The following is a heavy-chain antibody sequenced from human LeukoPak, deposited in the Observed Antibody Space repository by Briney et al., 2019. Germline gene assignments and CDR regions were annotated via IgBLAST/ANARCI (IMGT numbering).Heavy chain of an antibody. CDR2: ISYSGST. CDR1: GGSISSHY. J-gene: IGHJ5*02. Sequence: SETLSLTCTVSGGSISSHYWNWIRRPPGKGLEWIGYISYSGSTNYNPSLKSRVTMSLDTSKNHFSLKLTSVTAADTAVYYCARLLGYCSGGSCYPRWFAPWGQGTLVTVSS. CDR3: ARLLGYCSGGSCYPRWFAP. D-gene: IGHD2-15*01. V-gene: IGHV4-59*08.